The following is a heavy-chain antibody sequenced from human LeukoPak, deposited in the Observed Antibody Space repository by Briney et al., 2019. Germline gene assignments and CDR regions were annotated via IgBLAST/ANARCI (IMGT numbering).Heavy chain of an antibody. J-gene: IGHJ4*02. CDR3: ARSVDTAMVGDY. CDR1: GGSFTGYY. D-gene: IGHD5-18*01. Sequence: WETLSLTCAVYGGSFTGYYWTWIRQSPGKGVEWIGEINDSGSTNYNSSLESQVTISLDTSKNQFSLKLNSVTAADTAVYYCARSVDTAMVGDYWGQGTLVTVSS. CDR2: INDSGST. V-gene: IGHV4-34*01.